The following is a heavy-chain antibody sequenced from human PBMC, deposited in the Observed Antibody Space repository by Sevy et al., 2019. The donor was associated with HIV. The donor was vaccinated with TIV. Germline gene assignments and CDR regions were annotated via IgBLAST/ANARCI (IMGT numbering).Heavy chain of an antibody. V-gene: IGHV1-8*02. CDR1: GFTFASYD. J-gene: IGHJ6*02. Sequence: ASVKVSCKASGFTFASYDIYWVRQATGQGLEWMGWMNTNTGNTGFAQKFQGRVTMTRNTSITTACMELSNLRSEDTAVYCCAGVSGWYLRYGMDVWGQGTTVTVSS. CDR2: MNTNTGNT. D-gene: IGHD6-19*01. CDR3: AGVSGWYLRYGMDV.